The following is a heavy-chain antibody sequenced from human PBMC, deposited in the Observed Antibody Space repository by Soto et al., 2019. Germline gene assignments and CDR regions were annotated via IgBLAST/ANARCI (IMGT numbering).Heavy chain of an antibody. CDR2: INPNSGGT. CDR3: ARSPRFPLAGYYYGMDV. D-gene: IGHD3-3*01. Sequence: ASVKVSCKASGYTFTGYYMHWLRQAPGQGLEWMGWINPNSGGTNYAQKFQGRVTMTRDTSISTAYMELSRPRSDDTAVYYCARSPRFPLAGYYYGMDVWGQGTTVTVSS. V-gene: IGHV1-2*02. CDR1: GYTFTGYY. J-gene: IGHJ6*02.